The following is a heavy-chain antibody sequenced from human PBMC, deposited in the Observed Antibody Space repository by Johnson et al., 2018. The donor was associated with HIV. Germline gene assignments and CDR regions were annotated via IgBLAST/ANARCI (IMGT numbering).Heavy chain of an antibody. CDR2: ISGSGGST. Sequence: VQLVESGGGVVQPGRSLRLSCAASGFTFSSYAMHWVRQAPGKGLEWVSAISGSGGSTYYADSVKGRFTISSDNSKNTLYLQMNSLRAEDTAVYYCARGGRAHYGGNFGAFDIWGQGTMVTVSS. D-gene: IGHD4-23*01. V-gene: IGHV3-23*04. J-gene: IGHJ3*02. CDR1: GFTFSSYA. CDR3: ARGGRAHYGGNFGAFDI.